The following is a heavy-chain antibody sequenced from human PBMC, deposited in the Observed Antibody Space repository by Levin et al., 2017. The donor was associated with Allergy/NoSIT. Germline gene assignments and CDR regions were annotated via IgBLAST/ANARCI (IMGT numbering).Heavy chain of an antibody. CDR1: GFTFSSYA. J-gene: IGHJ3*02. Sequence: GGSLRLSCAASGFTFSSYAMSWVRQAPGKGLEWVSAISGSGGSTYYADSVKGRFTISRDNSKNTLYLQMNSLRAEDTAVYYCAKDHLYYDFWSGLGGLTSQPDAFDIWGQGTMVTVSS. D-gene: IGHD3-3*01. CDR2: ISGSGGST. V-gene: IGHV3-23*01. CDR3: AKDHLYYDFWSGLGGLTSQPDAFDI.